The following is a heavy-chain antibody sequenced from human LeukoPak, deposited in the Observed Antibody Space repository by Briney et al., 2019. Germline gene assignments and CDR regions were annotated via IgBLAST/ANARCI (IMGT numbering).Heavy chain of an antibody. CDR3: ARDPYYYDSGSFAAFDI. CDR1: GFIFSSYW. J-gene: IGHJ3*02. V-gene: IGHV3-7*01. D-gene: IGHD3-10*01. Sequence: GRCLRLSCAASGFIFSSYWMSWVRQAPGKGLEWVANINQDGDKKYYVDSVKGRFTISRDNAKNSLYLQMDSLRAEDTALYYCARDPYYYDSGSFAAFDIWGQGTMVTVSS. CDR2: INQDGDKK.